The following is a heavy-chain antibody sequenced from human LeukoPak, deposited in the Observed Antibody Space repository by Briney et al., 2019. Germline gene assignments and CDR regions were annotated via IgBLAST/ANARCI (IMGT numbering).Heavy chain of an antibody. Sequence: GGPLRLSCAASGFTFSSYAMSWVRQAPGTGLEWVSIIGGSGSSTNYADSVKGRFTISRDNSKNTLYLEMNSLRAEDTAVYYCAKSGQYCSGDSCYFSFDYWGQGTLVTVSS. CDR1: GFTFSSYA. J-gene: IGHJ4*02. V-gene: IGHV3-23*01. CDR2: IGGSGSST. D-gene: IGHD2-15*01. CDR3: AKSGQYCSGDSCYFSFDY.